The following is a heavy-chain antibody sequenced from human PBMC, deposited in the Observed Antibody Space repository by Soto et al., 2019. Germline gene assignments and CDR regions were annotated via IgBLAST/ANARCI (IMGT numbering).Heavy chain of an antibody. CDR3: AKDLRGASSSWYFGDYYGMDV. V-gene: IGHV3-23*01. CDR2: ISGSGGST. CDR1: GFTFSSYA. J-gene: IGHJ6*02. D-gene: IGHD6-13*01. Sequence: GGSLRLSCAASGFTFSSYAMSWVRQAPGKGLEWVSAISGSGGSTYYADSVKGRFTISRDNSKNTLYLQMNSLRAEDTAVYYCAKDLRGASSSWYFGDYYGMDVWGQGTTVTVSS.